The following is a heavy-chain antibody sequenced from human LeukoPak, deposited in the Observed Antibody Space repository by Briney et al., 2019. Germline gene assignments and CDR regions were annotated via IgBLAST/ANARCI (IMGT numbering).Heavy chain of an antibody. D-gene: IGHD2-15*01. CDR2: INAGNGNT. J-gene: IGHJ4*02. V-gene: IGHV1-3*01. Sequence: ASVKVSCKASGYTFTSYAMHWVRQAPGQRLEWMGWINAGNGNTKYSQKFQGRVTITRDTSASTAYMELSSLRSEDTAVYYCAGYCSGGSCFFYWGQGTLVTVSS. CDR3: AGYCSGGSCFFY. CDR1: GYTFTSYA.